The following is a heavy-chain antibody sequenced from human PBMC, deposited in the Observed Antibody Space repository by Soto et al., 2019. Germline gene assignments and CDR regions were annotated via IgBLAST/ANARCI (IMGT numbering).Heavy chain of an antibody. CDR1: GDSISSGDYY. J-gene: IGHJ3*02. V-gene: IGHV4-30-4*01. D-gene: IGHD3-22*01. CDR2: TYHSGRT. Sequence: QVHLQESGPGLVEPSQTLSLTCTVSGDSISSGDYYWSWIRQYPDKGLAGIAYTYHSGRTYYKPSLKSRVTFSADTSMNQFSLMLSSVTAADTAVYYCARRHYYDSSGYAVALDIWRQGTSVTVSS. CDR3: ARRHYYDSSGYAVALDI.